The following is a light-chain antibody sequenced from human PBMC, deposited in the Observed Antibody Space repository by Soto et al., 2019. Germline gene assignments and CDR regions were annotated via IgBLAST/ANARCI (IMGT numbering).Light chain of an antibody. CDR2: AAS. CDR1: QGISSY. V-gene: IGKV1-8*01. Sequence: AIRMTQSPSSLSAPPGDRVTITCRASQGISSYLAWYQQKPGKAPKLLIYAASTLQSGVPSRFSGSGSGTDFTLTISCLQSEDFATYYCQQYYSYPITFGQGTRLEIK. CDR3: QQYYSYPIT. J-gene: IGKJ5*01.